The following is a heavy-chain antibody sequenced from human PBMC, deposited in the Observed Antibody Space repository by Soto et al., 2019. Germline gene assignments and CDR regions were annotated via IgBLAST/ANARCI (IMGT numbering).Heavy chain of an antibody. CDR3: AKGYEISPPIASGWYPNYYYCMDV. CDR2: ISFDGSDE. Sequence: QVQLVESGGGVVQPGRSLRLSCAASGFAFNKYGVHWVRQAPGEGLEWVSLISFDGSDEWYADSVKGRFTISRDNSKNTLYLQMNSLRPEDTAVYYCAKGYEISPPIASGWYPNYYYCMDVWGQGTTVTVSS. CDR1: GFAFNKYG. D-gene: IGHD6-19*01. V-gene: IGHV3-30*18. J-gene: IGHJ6*02.